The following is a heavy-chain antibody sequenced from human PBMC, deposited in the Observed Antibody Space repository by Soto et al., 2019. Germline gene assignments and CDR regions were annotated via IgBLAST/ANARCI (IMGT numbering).Heavy chain of an antibody. J-gene: IGHJ4*02. CDR1: GGTFSSYT. Sequence: QVQLVQSGAEVKKPGSSVKVSCKASGGTFSSYTISWVRQAPGQGLEWMGRIIPILGIANYAQKFQGRVTITADKSTITAYMELSSLRSEDTAVYYCARVWTTAHRFVCWGQGTIVTVSS. D-gene: IGHD4-17*01. CDR2: IIPILGIA. V-gene: IGHV1-69*02. CDR3: ARVWTTAHRFVC.